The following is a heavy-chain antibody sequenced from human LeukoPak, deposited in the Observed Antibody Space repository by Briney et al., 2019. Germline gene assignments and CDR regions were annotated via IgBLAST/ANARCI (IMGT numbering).Heavy chain of an antibody. CDR3: ARIRDGYNDAYDI. CDR1: GYTFTNYY. D-gene: IGHD5-24*01. CDR2: INPGGANT. J-gene: IGHJ3*02. Sequence: ASVKVSCKASGYTFTNYYIHWVRQAPGQGLEWMGLINPGGANTNYAQNFQGRVTMTRDTSTSTVYMELSSLRSEDTALYYCARIRDGYNDAYDIWGQGTVVTVPS. V-gene: IGHV1-46*01.